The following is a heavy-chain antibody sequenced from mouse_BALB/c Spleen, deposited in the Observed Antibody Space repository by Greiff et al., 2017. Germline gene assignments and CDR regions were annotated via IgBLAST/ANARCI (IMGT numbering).Heavy chain of an antibody. CDR2: IWSGGST. D-gene: IGHD2-10*01. CDR3: ARNSLAYYGKWYFDV. V-gene: IGHV2-2*02. CDR1: GFSLTSYG. Sequence: VQLQQSGPGLVQPSQSLSITCTVSGFSLTSYGVHWVRQSPGKGLEWLGVIWSGGSTDYNAAFISRLSISKDNSKSQVFFKMNSLQANDTAIYYCARNSLAYYGKWYFDVWGAGTTVTVSS. J-gene: IGHJ1*01.